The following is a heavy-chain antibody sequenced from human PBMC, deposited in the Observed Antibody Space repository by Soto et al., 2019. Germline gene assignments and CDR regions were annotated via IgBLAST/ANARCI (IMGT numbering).Heavy chain of an antibody. J-gene: IGHJ4*02. Sequence: GGSLRLSCAASGFTFSSYSMNWVRQAPGKGLEWVSYISSSSSTIYYADSVKGRFTISRDNAKNSLYLQMNSLRDEDTAVYYCARGGPYYYDSSGYYYFDYWGQGTLVTVSS. D-gene: IGHD3-22*01. CDR2: ISSSSSTI. CDR3: ARGGPYYYDSSGYYYFDY. CDR1: GFTFSSYS. V-gene: IGHV3-48*02.